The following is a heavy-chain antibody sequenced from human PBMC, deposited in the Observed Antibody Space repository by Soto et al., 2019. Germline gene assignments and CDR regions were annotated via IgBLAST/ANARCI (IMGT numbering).Heavy chain of an antibody. CDR3: AREGFYSGSGTYSPPRYYGMDV. V-gene: IGHV1-18*01. J-gene: IGHJ6*02. CDR1: GYTFSNYG. CDR2: ISDYNGNT. D-gene: IGHD3-10*01. Sequence: QVHLVQSGGEVKKPGASVKVSCRASGYTFSNYGISWVRQAPGQGLEWMGWISDYNGNTFYGKKFQGRVTMTTDTATRTDFMALRSLRDDDTAVYYCAREGFYSGSGTYSPPRYYGMDVWGQGTTVTVSS.